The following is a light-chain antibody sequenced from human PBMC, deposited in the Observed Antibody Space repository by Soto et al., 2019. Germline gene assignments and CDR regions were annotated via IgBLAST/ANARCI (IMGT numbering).Light chain of an antibody. V-gene: IGKV1-5*03. Sequence: DIQMTQSPPTLSASVGDRVTITFRASQSISSWLAWFQQKPGKAPKLLIYKASNLESGVPSRFSGSGSGTDFTLTISSLQPEDFATYYCQQYNSFIWTFGQGTKVDIK. CDR1: QSISSW. J-gene: IGKJ1*01. CDR3: QQYNSFIWT. CDR2: KAS.